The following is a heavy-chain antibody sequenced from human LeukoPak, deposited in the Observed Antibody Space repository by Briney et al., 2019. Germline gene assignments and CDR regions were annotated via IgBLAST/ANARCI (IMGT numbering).Heavy chain of an antibody. D-gene: IGHD5-24*01. CDR2: INSDGSGT. CDR1: GFTFSNYW. Sequence: QPGGSLRLSCAASGFTFSNYWMHWVRQAPGKGLVWLSRINSDGSGTVYADSVKGRFSISRDNAENTLYLQMSNLRAGDTAMYYCARGQAGYNPALDSWGQGTLVTVSS. J-gene: IGHJ4*02. V-gene: IGHV3-74*01. CDR3: ARGQAGYNPALDS.